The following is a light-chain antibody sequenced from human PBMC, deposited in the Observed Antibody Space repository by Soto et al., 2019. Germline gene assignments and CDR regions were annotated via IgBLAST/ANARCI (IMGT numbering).Light chain of an antibody. CDR3: QQRSNWPFT. CDR1: QSISDN. Sequence: LVGTQSAVTLSVSPGSRATLSGRASQSISDNLAWYQQKPGLAPRLLIYGASSRDSGIPARFSGSGSGTDFTLTISRLEPEDFAVYYCQQRSNWPFTFGPGTQLDIK. J-gene: IGKJ3*01. V-gene: IGKV3D-20*02. CDR2: GAS.